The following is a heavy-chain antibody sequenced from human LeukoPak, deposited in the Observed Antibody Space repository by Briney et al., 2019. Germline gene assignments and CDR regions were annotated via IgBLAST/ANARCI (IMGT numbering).Heavy chain of an antibody. V-gene: IGHV4-59*11. CDR2: IYYSGST. CDR3: ARDRLGSSDY. D-gene: IGHD6-13*01. CDR1: GGSISSHY. J-gene: IGHJ4*02. Sequence: SETLSLTCTVSGGSISSHYWSWIRQPPGKGLEWIGYIYYSGSTNYNPSLKSRVTISVDTSKNQFSLKLSSVTAADTAVYYCARDRLGSSDYWGQGTLVTVS.